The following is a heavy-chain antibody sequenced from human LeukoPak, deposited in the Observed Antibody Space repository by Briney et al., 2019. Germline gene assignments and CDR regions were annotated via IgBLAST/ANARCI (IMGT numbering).Heavy chain of an antibody. CDR1: NYRFTSYG. CDR3: ATDRTDHLLSLYYMDV. J-gene: IGHJ6*03. D-gene: IGHD3-22*01. CDR2: ISGYNGDT. V-gene: IGHV1-18*01. Sequence: ASVKVSCKAANYRFTSYGISWVRQAAGQGLEWMGRISGYNGDTIYAQKFQGRLTMTTDTSTSTAYMELRSLRSDDTAVYYCATDRTDHLLSLYYMDVWGEGTVVTVSS.